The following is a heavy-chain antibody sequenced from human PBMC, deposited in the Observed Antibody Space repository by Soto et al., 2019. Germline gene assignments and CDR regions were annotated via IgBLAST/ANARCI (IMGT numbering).Heavy chain of an antibody. CDR3: ARPSTSGTRFDY. J-gene: IGHJ4*02. CDR1: GGSISTSNW. Sequence: QVQLQESGPGLVKPSGTLSLTCAVSGGSISTSNWWSWVRQPPGKGLEWIGEVYHSGSTNYNPSVKSLVAMPVDKSKNHFSLKLNSVTAADTALYYCARPSTSGTRFDYWGQGSLVSVSS. V-gene: IGHV4-4*02. CDR2: VYHSGST. D-gene: IGHD1-1*01.